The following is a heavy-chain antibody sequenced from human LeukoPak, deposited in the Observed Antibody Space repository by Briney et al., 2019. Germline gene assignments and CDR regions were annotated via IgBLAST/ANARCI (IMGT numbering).Heavy chain of an antibody. J-gene: IGHJ3*02. CDR3: AREDGGYGNAFDI. CDR2: ISAYNGNT. D-gene: IGHD5-18*01. V-gene: IGHV1-18*04. Sequence: VASVKVSCKASGYTFTSYGISWVRQAPRQGLEWMGWISAYNGNTNYAQKLQGRVTMTTDTSASTAYMELRSLRSDDTAVYYCAREDGGYGNAFDIWGQGTTVTVSS. CDR1: GYTFTSYG.